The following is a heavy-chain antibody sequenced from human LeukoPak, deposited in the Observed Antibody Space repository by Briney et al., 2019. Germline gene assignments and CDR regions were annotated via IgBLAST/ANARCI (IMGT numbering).Heavy chain of an antibody. CDR2: IYTSGST. V-gene: IGHV4-61*02. CDR3: ALKTVAGTFDI. CDR1: GGSISSGSYY. J-gene: IGHJ3*02. D-gene: IGHD6-19*01. Sequence: PSETLSLTCTVSGGSISSGSYYWSWIRQPAGKGLEWIGRIYTSGSTNYNPSLKSRVTISVDTSKNQFSLKLSSVTAADTAGYYCALKTVAGTFDIWGQGTMVTVSS.